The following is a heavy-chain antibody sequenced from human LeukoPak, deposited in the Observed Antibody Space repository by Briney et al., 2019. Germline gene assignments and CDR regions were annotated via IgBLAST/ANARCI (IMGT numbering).Heavy chain of an antibody. V-gene: IGHV3-30*18. CDR2: ISYDGSNK. CDR1: GFTFNSYG. D-gene: IGHD3-10*01. Sequence: PGRSLRLSCAASGFTFNSYGMHWVRQAPGKGLEWVAVISYDGSNKYYADSVKGRFTISRDNSKNTLYLQMNSLRAEDTAVYYCAKDPLWFGELLSTPGAFDIWGQGTMVTVSS. J-gene: IGHJ3*02. CDR3: AKDPLWFGELLSTPGAFDI.